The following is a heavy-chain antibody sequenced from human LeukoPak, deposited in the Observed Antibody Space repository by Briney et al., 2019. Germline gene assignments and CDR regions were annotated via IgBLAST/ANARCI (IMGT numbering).Heavy chain of an antibody. CDR3: ARAILGYCSGGSCYSRDYDAFDI. CDR1: GGSISSYY. Sequence: PSETLSLTCTVSGGSISSYYWSWIRQPAGKGLEWIGRIYTSGSTNYNPSLKCRVTISVDKSKNQFSLKLSSVTAADTAVYYCARAILGYCSGGSCYSRDYDAFDIWGQGTMVTVSS. V-gene: IGHV4-4*07. CDR2: IYTSGST. J-gene: IGHJ3*02. D-gene: IGHD2-15*01.